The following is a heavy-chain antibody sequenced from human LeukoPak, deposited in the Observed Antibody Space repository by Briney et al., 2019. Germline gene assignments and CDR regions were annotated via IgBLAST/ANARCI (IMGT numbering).Heavy chain of an antibody. CDR2: ISGSGGST. CDR3: AKEDSSSSHFDY. J-gene: IGHJ4*02. CDR1: GFTFSTYA. Sequence: GGSLSLSCAASGFTFSTYAMSWVRQAPGKGLEWVSAISGSGGSTYHADSVKGRFTISRDTSKNTLYLQMNSLRAEDTAVYYCAKEDSSSSHFDYWGQGTLVTVSS. V-gene: IGHV3-23*01. D-gene: IGHD6-6*01.